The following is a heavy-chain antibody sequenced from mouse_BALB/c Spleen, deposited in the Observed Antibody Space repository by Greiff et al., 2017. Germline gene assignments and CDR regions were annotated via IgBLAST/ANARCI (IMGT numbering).Heavy chain of an antibody. CDR1: GFSLTSYG. V-gene: IGHV2-9*02. D-gene: IGHD3-2*01. CDR3: AAQTARAIFAY. J-gene: IGHJ3*01. CDR2: IWAGGST. Sequence: VHLVESGPGLVAPSQSLSITCTVSGFSLTSYGVHWVRQPPGKGLEWLGVIWAGGSTNYNSALMSRLSISKDNSKSQVFLKMNSLQTDDTAMYYCAAQTARAIFAYWGQGTLVTVSA.